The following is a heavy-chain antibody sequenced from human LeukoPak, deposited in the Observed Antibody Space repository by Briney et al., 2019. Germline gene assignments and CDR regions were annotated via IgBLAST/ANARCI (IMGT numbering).Heavy chain of an antibody. CDR1: GFTFSSYD. D-gene: IGHD2-2*01. Sequence: PGGSLRLSCAASGFTFSSYDIHWVRQAPGKGLEWVAFIRYDGSNKYYADSVKGRFTISRDNSKNTLYLQMNSLRAEDTAVYYCAKDLGCSSTSCYSALDYWGQGTLVTVSS. V-gene: IGHV3-30*02. CDR3: AKDLGCSSTSCYSALDY. CDR2: IRYDGSNK. J-gene: IGHJ4*02.